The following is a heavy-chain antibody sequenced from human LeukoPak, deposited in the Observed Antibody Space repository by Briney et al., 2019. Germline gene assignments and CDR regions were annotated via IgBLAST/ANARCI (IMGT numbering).Heavy chain of an antibody. CDR3: ARYDSSGFDAFDI. CDR2: MNPNSGNT. Sequence: ASVKVSCKASGYTFTSYDINWVRQATGQGLEWTGWMNPNSGNTGYAQKLQGRVTMTTDTSTSTAYMELRSLRSDDTAVYYCARYDSSGFDAFDIWGHGTMVTVSS. J-gene: IGHJ3*02. V-gene: IGHV1-8*02. D-gene: IGHD3-22*01. CDR1: GYTFTSYD.